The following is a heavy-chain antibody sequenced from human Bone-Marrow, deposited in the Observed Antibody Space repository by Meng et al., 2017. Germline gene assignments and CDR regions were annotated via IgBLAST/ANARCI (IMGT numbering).Heavy chain of an antibody. CDR2: ISGSGGST. D-gene: IGHD3-10*01. CDR3: AKDPYGSGSYSKYFQH. J-gene: IGHJ1*01. V-gene: IGHV3-23*01. CDR1: GFTFSSYA. Sequence: ESLKISCAASGFTFSSYAMSWVRQAPGKGLEWVSAISGSGGSTYYADSVKGRFTISRDNSKNTLYLQMNSLRAEDTAVYYCAKDPYGSGSYSKYFQHWGQGTLVTVSS.